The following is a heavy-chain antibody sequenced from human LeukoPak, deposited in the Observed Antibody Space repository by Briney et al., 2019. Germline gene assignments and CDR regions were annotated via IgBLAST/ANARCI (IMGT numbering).Heavy chain of an antibody. CDR3: AKEGAGSSNRYFQH. J-gene: IGHJ1*01. CDR1: GFTFSTYA. Sequence: GGSLRLSCAASGFTFSTYAMNWVRQAPGKGLEWVSVISGSGSYTYYADPVKGRFTISSDNSKNTLYLQMNSLRADDTAVYYCAKEGAGSSNRYFQHWGQGTLVTVSS. D-gene: IGHD2-15*01. CDR2: ISGSGSYT. V-gene: IGHV3-23*01.